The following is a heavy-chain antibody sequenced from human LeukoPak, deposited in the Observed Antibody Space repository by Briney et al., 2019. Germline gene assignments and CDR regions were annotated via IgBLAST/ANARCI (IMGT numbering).Heavy chain of an antibody. CDR2: FDPEDGET. CDR1: GYTLTELS. CDR3: ATLLWFGELFGWFDP. V-gene: IGHV1-24*01. J-gene: IGHJ5*02. Sequence: GASVKVSCKVSGYTLTELSMHWVRQAPGKGLEWMGGFDPEDGETIYAQNFQGRVTMTEDTSTDTAYMELSSLRSEDTAVYYCATLLWFGELFGWFDPWGQGTLVTVSS. D-gene: IGHD3-10*01.